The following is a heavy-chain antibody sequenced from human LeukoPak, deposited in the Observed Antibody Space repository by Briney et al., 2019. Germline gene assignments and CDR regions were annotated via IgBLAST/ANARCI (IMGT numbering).Heavy chain of an antibody. D-gene: IGHD6-13*01. CDR2: ISGSGGST. CDR1: GFTFSSYA. CDR3: VVTCAPSIAAAGIPIDY. J-gene: IGHJ4*02. Sequence: GGSLRLSCAASGFTFSSYAISWVRQAPGKGLEWVSAISGSGGSTYYADSVKGRFTISRYNSKNTLYLQMNSLRAEDTAVYYCVVTCAPSIAAAGIPIDYWGQGTLVTVSS. V-gene: IGHV3-23*01.